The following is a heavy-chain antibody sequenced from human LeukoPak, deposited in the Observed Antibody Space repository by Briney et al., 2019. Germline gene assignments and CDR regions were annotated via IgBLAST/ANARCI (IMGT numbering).Heavy chain of an antibody. V-gene: IGHV3-21*01. D-gene: IGHD6-13*01. CDR2: ITTSSSYI. CDR3: ARAGYSSTWYSRYFDL. CDR1: GFTFSTYT. J-gene: IGHJ2*01. Sequence: GGSLRLSCAASGFTFSTYTMNWVRQAPGKGLEWVSSITTSSSYIYYADSVKGRFTISRENAKNSLYLQVNSLRAGDTAVYYCARAGYSSTWYSRYFDLWGRGTLVTVSS.